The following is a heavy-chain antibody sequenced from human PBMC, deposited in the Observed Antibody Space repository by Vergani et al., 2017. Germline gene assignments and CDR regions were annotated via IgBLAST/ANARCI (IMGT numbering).Heavy chain of an antibody. CDR1: GFTFDDYA. CDR3: AKGSDGGYYYYMDV. Sequence: EVQLVESGGGLVQPGRSLRLSCAASGFTFDDYAMHWVRQAPGKGLECVSGISWNSGSIGYADSVKGRFTISRDNAKNSLYLQMNSLRAEDTALYYCAKGSDGGYYYYMDVWGKGTTVTVSS. J-gene: IGHJ6*03. V-gene: IGHV3-9*01. CDR2: ISWNSGSI. D-gene: IGHD3-16*01.